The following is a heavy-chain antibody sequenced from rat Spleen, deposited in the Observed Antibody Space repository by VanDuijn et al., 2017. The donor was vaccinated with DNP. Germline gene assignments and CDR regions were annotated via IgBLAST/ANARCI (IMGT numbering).Heavy chain of an antibody. Sequence: EVQLVETGGGLVQPGRSLKLSCAASGFTFSDYNMAWVRQAPKKGLEWVATISYDGSSTYYRDSVKGRFTISRDNAKSTLYLQMDSLRSEETATYYCARWNSGHFDYWGQGVMVPVSS. CDR2: ISYDGSST. CDR1: GFTFSDYN. D-gene: IGHD4-3*01. CDR3: ARWNSGHFDY. J-gene: IGHJ2*01. V-gene: IGHV5-7*01.